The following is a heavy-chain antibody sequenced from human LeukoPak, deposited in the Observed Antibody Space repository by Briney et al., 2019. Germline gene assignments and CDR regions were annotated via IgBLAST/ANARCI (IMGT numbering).Heavy chain of an antibody. Sequence: ASVKVSCKASGYTFTGYYMHWVRQAPGQGLEWMGWINPNSGGTNYAQKFQGRVTMTRDTSISTAYMELSRLRSDDTAVYYCARSPIPTYYDYVWGSYRDNWFDPWGQGTLVTVSS. CDR2: INPNSGGT. CDR1: GYTFTGYY. V-gene: IGHV1-2*02. D-gene: IGHD3-16*02. CDR3: ARSPIPTYYDYVWGSYRDNWFDP. J-gene: IGHJ5*02.